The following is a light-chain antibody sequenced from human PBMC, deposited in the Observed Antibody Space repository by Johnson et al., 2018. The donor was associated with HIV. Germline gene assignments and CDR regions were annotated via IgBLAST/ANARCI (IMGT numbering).Light chain of an antibody. CDR1: SCDLADTY. CDR3: GTWDSTLSAGGYV. Sequence: HSVLTQPPSVSAAPGQKVTISCSGSSCDLADTYVSWYQQLPGTAPKLLIYENNKRPSGIPDRFSGSKSGTSATLGITGLQTGDEADYYCGTWDSTLSAGGYVFGTGTKVTVL. CDR2: ENN. J-gene: IGLJ1*01. V-gene: IGLV1-51*02.